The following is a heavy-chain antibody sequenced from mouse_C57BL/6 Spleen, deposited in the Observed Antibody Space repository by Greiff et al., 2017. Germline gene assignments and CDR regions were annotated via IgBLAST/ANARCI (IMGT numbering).Heavy chain of an antibody. CDR1: GYTFTSYW. CDR3: SRALTVAYWYFDV. V-gene: IGHV1-72*01. J-gene: IGHJ1*03. CDR2: IDPNGGGT. D-gene: IGHD2-12*01. Sequence: VQLQQPGAELVKPGASVKLSCKASGYTFTSYWMHWVKQRPGRGLGWIGRIDPNGGGTKYNEKFKSKATLTVDKPSSTAYMLLSSLTSEDSAVYYCSRALTVAYWYFDVWGTGTTVTVSS.